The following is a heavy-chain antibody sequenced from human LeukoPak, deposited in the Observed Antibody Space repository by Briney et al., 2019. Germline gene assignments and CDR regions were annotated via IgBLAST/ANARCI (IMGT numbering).Heavy chain of an antibody. D-gene: IGHD3-3*01. CDR3: AKDRDVWSVFI. J-gene: IGHJ4*02. CDR2: IRGSGDYT. V-gene: IGHV3-23*01. Sequence: GGSLRLSCAASGFTVSSNYMSWVRQAPGKGLEWVSAIRGSGDYTYYADSVQGRFTISRDNSKNTLYLQMNSQRADDTAVYYCAKDRDVWSVFIWGQGTLVTVSS. CDR1: GFTVSSNY.